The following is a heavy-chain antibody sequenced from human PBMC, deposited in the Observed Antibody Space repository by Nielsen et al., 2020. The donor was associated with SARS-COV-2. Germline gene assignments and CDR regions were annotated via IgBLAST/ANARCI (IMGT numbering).Heavy chain of an antibody. CDR3: ARDTYGSGFDY. CDR1: GFTFYNYW. J-gene: IGHJ4*02. D-gene: IGHD3-10*01. V-gene: IGHV3-7*01. CDR2: IKQDGSEK. Sequence: GGSLRLSCEASGFTFYNYWMTWVRQAPGKGLEWVANIKQDGSEKYYVDSVRGRFTISRDNSNNLLYLHLSSLSAEDTAVYYCARDTYGSGFDYWGQGALVTISS.